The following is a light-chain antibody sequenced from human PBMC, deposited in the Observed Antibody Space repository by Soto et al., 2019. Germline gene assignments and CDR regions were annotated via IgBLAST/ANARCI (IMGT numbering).Light chain of an antibody. CDR3: NSYTSATTLRGV. Sequence: QSALTQPASVSGSPGQSITISCTGTSSDVGSYNFVSWYQQLPGKAPKLMIYEVSNRPSGVSNRFSGSKSGNTASLTISGLQAEDEADYYCNSYTSATTLRGVFGVGTKVTVL. CDR1: SSDVGSYNF. V-gene: IGLV2-14*01. J-gene: IGLJ1*01. CDR2: EVS.